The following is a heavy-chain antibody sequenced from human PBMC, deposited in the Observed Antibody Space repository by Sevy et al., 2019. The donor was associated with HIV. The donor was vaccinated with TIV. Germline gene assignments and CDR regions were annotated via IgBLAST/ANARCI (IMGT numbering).Heavy chain of an antibody. V-gene: IGHV3-23*01. CDR3: AKARLALPTTGINAALFDN. J-gene: IGHJ4*02. CDR1: GFTFSNYA. CDR2: FSGSGGST. D-gene: IGHD3-16*01. Sequence: GGSLRLSCAASGFTFSNYAMSWVRQAPGKGLEWVSAFSGSGGSTYYADSVKGRFTISRDNSKNTLFLQMNSLRAEDTVVYYCAKARLALPTTGINAALFDNWGQGTLVTVSS.